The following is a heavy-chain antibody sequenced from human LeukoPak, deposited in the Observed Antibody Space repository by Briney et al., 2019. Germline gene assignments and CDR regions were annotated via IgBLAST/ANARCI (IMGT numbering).Heavy chain of an antibody. J-gene: IGHJ4*02. V-gene: IGHV1-24*01. CDR1: EYSLSDLS. CDR2: FDSENNKM. CDR3: ATDRVYRSSGRSWVFFDY. D-gene: IGHD6-19*01. Sequence: GASVKVSCKISEYSLSDLSIHAVREAPGEGLEWMGGFDSENNKMVYSQKFQGRVTMTEDTSADTAYMELTSLRSEDTAVYFCATDRVYRSSGRSWVFFDYWGQRTLVIVSS.